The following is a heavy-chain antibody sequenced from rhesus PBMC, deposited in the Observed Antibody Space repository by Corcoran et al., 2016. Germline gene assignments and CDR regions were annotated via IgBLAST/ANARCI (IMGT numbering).Heavy chain of an antibody. Sequence: QVQLQESGPGVVKPSETLSLTCAVSGYSISSVYDCSWIRQPPGKGLEWIGYIYGSSGSTNYNPSLKNRFTISTDPSKNQFSLKLSSVTAADTAVYYCARDAGYSNYGFDYWGQGVLVTVSS. D-gene: IGHD4-23*01. J-gene: IGHJ4*01. CDR3: ARDAGYSNYGFDY. CDR1: GYSISSVYD. CDR2: IYGSSGST. V-gene: IGHV4-127*01.